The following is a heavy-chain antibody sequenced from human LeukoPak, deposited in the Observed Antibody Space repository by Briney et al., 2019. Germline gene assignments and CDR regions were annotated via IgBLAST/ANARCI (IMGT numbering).Heavy chain of an antibody. CDR2: ISAYNGNT. J-gene: IGHJ4*02. CDR1: GYTFTIYG. V-gene: IGHV1-18*01. D-gene: IGHD3-22*01. CDR3: ARDGIYDSSGYYDY. Sequence: ASVKVSCXASGYTFTIYGISWVRQAHRQALEWRGWISAYNGNTNYAHKLQGRMTMTTYTSTSTAYMELRSLRSDDTAVYYWARDGIYDSSGYYDYWGQGTLVTVSS.